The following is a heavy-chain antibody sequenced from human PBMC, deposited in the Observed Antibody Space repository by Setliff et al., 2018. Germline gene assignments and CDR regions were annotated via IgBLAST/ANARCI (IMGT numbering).Heavy chain of an antibody. CDR1: GFTFSSYA. J-gene: IGHJ4*02. D-gene: IGHD3-22*01. V-gene: IGHV3-30*04. CDR2: ISYDGSNK. Sequence: PGGSLRLSCAASGFTFSSYAMHWVRQAPGKGLEWVAVISYDGSNKYYADSVKGRFTISRDNSKNTLYLQMNSLRAEDTAVYYCVVLSITMIVVVPWGQGTLVTVSS. CDR3: VVLSITMIVVVP.